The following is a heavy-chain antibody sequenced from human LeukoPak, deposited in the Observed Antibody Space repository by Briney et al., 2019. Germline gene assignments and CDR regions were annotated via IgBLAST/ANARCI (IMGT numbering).Heavy chain of an antibody. J-gene: IGHJ5*02. V-gene: IGHV4-59*01. Sequence: SETLSLTCTVSGGSISRYYWSWIRQPPGKGLEWIGYIYYSGSTNYNPSLKSRVTISLDTSKNQFSLKLSSVTTADTAVYYCARQNIAVAGRGGFDPWGQGTLVTVSS. CDR1: GGSISRYY. CDR3: ARQNIAVAGRGGFDP. CDR2: IYYSGST. D-gene: IGHD6-19*01.